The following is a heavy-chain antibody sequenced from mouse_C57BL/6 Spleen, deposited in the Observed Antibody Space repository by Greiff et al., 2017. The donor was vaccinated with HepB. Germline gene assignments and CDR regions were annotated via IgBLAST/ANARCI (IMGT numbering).Heavy chain of an antibody. V-gene: IGHV1-52*01. Sequence: VQLQQPGAELVRPGSSVKLSCKASGYTFTSYWMHWVKQRPIQGLEWIGNIDPSDSETHYNQKFKDKATLTVDKSSSTAYMQLSSLTSEDSAVYYCARSDYYGSSYVGYWGKGTTLTVSS. CDR2: IDPSDSET. CDR1: GYTFTSYW. CDR3: ARSDYYGSSYVGY. D-gene: IGHD1-1*01. J-gene: IGHJ2*01.